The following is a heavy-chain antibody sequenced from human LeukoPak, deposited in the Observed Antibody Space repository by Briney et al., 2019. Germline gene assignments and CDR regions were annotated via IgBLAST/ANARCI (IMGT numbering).Heavy chain of an antibody. V-gene: IGHV3-30-3*01. CDR2: ISYDGSNK. Sequence: PGGSLRLSCAASGFTFSSYAMHWVRQAPGKGLEWVAVISYDGSNKYYADSVKGRFTISRDNSKNTLYLQMNSLRAEDTAVYYCARDGRYCGGDRFGWFDPWGQGTLVTVSS. J-gene: IGHJ5*02. CDR1: GFTFSSYA. D-gene: IGHD2-21*02. CDR3: ARDGRYCGGDRFGWFDP.